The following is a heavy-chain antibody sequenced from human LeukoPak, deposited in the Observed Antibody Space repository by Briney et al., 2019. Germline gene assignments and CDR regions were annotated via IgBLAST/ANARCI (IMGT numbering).Heavy chain of an antibody. J-gene: IGHJ4*02. Sequence: WASVKVSCKASGYTFTSYDINWVRQATGQGLEWMGWMNPNSGNTGYARKFQGRVTMTRNTSISTAYMELSSLRSEDTAVYYCARDGSYYEGFDYWGQGTLVTVSS. V-gene: IGHV1-8*01. D-gene: IGHD1-26*01. CDR1: GYTFTSYD. CDR2: MNPNSGNT. CDR3: ARDGSYYEGFDY.